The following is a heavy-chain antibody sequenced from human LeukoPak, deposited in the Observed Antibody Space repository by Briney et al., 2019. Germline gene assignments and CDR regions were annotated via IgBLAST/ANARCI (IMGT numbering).Heavy chain of an antibody. Sequence: GGSLRLSCAASGFTFSSYGMHWVRQAPGKGLEWVAVISYDGSNKYYADSVKGRFTISRDNSKNTLYLQMNSLRAEDTAVYYCARGPGYCSSTSCYKGFDYWGRGTLVTVSS. CDR3: ARGPGYCSSTSCYKGFDY. CDR2: ISYDGSNK. V-gene: IGHV3-30*03. CDR1: GFTFSSYG. D-gene: IGHD2-2*02. J-gene: IGHJ4*02.